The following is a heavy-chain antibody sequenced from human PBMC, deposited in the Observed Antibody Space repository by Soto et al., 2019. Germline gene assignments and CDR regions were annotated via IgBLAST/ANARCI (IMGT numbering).Heavy chain of an antibody. V-gene: IGHV4-39*01. CDR3: ASTKYDYVWGSYRYDY. CDR1: GGSISSSSYY. CDR2: IYYSGST. Sequence: SETLSLTCTVSGGSISSSSYYWGWIRQPPGKGLEWIGSIYYSGSTYYNPSLKSRVTISVDTSKNQFSLKLSSVTAADTAVYYCASTKYDYVWGSYRYDYWGQGTLVTVSS. D-gene: IGHD3-16*02. J-gene: IGHJ4*02.